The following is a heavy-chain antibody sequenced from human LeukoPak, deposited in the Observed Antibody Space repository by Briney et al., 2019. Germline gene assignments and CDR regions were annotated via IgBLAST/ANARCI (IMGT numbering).Heavy chain of an antibody. CDR1: GYTFTGYY. Sequence: GASVKVSCKASGYTFTGYYMHWVRQAPGQGLEWMGWINPNSGGTNYAQKFQGRVTMTRDTSISTAYMELSRLRSDDTAVYYCARDCSGGSCYGPGAFDIWGQGTMVTVSS. CDR2: INPNSGGT. D-gene: IGHD2-15*01. V-gene: IGHV1-2*02. CDR3: ARDCSGGSCYGPGAFDI. J-gene: IGHJ3*02.